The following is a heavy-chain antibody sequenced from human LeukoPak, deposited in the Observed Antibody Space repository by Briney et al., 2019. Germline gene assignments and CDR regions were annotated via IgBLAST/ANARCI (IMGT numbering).Heavy chain of an antibody. J-gene: IGHJ6*02. V-gene: IGHV3-21*05. CDR2: MSSDSSFI. CDR3: ARGEVVTTYYYGMDV. Sequence: GGSLRLSCVASGFTFRSYAMNWVRQAPGKGLGWVSYMSSDSSFINYADSVKGRFTISRDNAKNSLFLQMDSPRADDTAVYYCARGEVVTTYYYGMDVWGQGTTVTVSS. D-gene: IGHD5-12*01. CDR1: GFTFRSYA.